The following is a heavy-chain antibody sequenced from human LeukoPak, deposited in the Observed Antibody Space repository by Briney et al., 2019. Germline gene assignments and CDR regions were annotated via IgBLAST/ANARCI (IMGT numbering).Heavy chain of an antibody. Sequence: LAGGSLRLSCTVSGFTVSSNSMSWVRQAPGKGLEWASFIYSDNTHYADSVKGRFTISRDNAKKSLFLQMNSLRAEDTAVYYCARDWTAVAATRFYAFDIWGQGTMVTVSS. CDR3: ARDWTAVAATRFYAFDI. V-gene: IGHV3-53*01. J-gene: IGHJ3*02. CDR2: IYSDNT. CDR1: GFTVSSNS. D-gene: IGHD6-19*01.